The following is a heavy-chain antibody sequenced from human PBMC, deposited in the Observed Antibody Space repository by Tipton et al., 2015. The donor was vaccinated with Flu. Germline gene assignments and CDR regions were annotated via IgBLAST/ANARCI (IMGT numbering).Heavy chain of an antibody. Sequence: SLRLSCTGSGFTVSTNYMSWVRQAPGKGLEWVSVIYSIGSTYYADSVKGRFTISRDNSKNTLYLQMNSLRVEDTAVYYCARDTSYCSGGSCDYWGQGTLVTVSS. CDR2: IYSIGST. V-gene: IGHV3-53*01. J-gene: IGHJ4*02. CDR3: ARDTSYCSGGSCDY. D-gene: IGHD2-15*01. CDR1: GFTVSTNY.